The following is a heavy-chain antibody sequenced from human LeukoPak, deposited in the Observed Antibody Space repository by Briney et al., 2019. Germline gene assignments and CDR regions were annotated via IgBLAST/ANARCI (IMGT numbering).Heavy chain of an antibody. D-gene: IGHD1-26*01. V-gene: IGHV4-30-4*01. CDR3: ARGSYSYYYYGMDV. J-gene: IGHJ6*02. Sequence: SSQTLSLTCRVSGGSISSGNYYWSWIRQPPGKGLEWIGYIYYSGSMYYNPSLTGRLTISVDTSKNQFSLKLSSVTAGDTAVYYCARGSYSYYYYGMDVWGQGTTVTVSS. CDR2: IYYSGSM. CDR1: GGSISSGNYY.